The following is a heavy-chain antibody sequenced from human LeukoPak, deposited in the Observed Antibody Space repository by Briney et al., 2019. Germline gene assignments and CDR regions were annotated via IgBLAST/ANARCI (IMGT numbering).Heavy chain of an antibody. CDR1: GFIFSDYY. Sequence: GGSLRLSCAASGFIFSDYYMSWIRQAPGKGLEWVSYIDSSGSIIYYIDSVKGRFTISRDNAKNSLYLQMNSLRAEDTAVYYCARGNYDSSGYYLDYWGQGTLVTVSS. CDR2: IDSSGSII. V-gene: IGHV3-11*04. CDR3: ARGNYDSSGYYLDY. J-gene: IGHJ4*02. D-gene: IGHD3-22*01.